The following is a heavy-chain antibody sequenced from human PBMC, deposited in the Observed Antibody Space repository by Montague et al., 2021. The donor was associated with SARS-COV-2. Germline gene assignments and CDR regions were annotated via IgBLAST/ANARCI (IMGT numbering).Heavy chain of an antibody. Sequence: SETLSLTCSVSSGSVSSDYWSWIRQPPGKGLEWIGYIYSSGSTSYNPSLKSRVTISIDTSKNQFSLRLSSVTAADTAVYYCARGAGYSSSGYLAFEIWGQGTMVTVSS. D-gene: IGHD6-13*01. J-gene: IGHJ3*02. CDR2: IYSSGST. V-gene: IGHV4-59*02. CDR1: SGSVSSDY. CDR3: ARGAGYSSSGYLAFEI.